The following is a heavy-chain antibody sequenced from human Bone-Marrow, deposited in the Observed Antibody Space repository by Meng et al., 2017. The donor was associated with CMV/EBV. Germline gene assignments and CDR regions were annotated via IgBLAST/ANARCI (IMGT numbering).Heavy chain of an antibody. CDR2: IQYDGSNK. D-gene: IGHD5-12*01. V-gene: IGHV3-30*02. CDR3: AKDRASATMGY. Sequence: GESLKISCAASGFTFSSYGMHWVRQAPGKGLEWVAFIQYDGSNKYYADSVKGRFTISRDNSKKTLNLQMISLRAEDTAVYYCAKDRASATMGYWGQGPLVTVSS. J-gene: IGHJ4*02. CDR1: GFTFSSYG.